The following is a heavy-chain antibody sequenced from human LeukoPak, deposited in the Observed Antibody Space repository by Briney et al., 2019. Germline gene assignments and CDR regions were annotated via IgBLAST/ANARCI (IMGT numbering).Heavy chain of an antibody. CDR1: GGSISSYY. CDR3: ARQLRYSSGWQTPFYFDY. CDR2: IYYSGST. J-gene: IGHJ4*02. Sequence: SETLSLTCTVSGGSISSYYWSWIRQPPGKGLEWIGYIYYSGSTNYNPSLKSRVTISVDTSKNQFSLKLSSVTAADTAVYYCARQLRYSSGWQTPFYFDYWGQGTLVTVSS. V-gene: IGHV4-59*01. D-gene: IGHD6-19*01.